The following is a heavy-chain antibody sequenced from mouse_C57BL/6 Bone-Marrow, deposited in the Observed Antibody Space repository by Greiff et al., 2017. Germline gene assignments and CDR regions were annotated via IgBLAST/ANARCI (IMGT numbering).Heavy chain of an antibody. V-gene: IGHV1-50*01. Sequence: QVQLQQPGAELVKPGASVKLSCKASGYTFTSYWMQWVKQRPGQGLEWIGEIDPSDSYTNYNQKFKGKATLTVDTSSSPAYMQLSSLTSEDSAVYYCARNYPAWFAYWGQGTLVTVSA. J-gene: IGHJ3*01. CDR1: GYTFTSYW. D-gene: IGHD1-1*02. CDR3: ARNYPAWFAY. CDR2: IDPSDSYT.